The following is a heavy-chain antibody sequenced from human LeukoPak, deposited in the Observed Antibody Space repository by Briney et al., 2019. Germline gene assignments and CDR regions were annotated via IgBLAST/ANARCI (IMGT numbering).Heavy chain of an antibody. CDR1: GFTFSSYA. CDR2: INAGNGNT. Sequence: KTGGFLTLSCTASGFTFSSYAMHWVRQAPGQRLEWMGWINAGNGNTKYSQKFQGRVTITRDTSASTAYMELSSLRSEDTAVYYCAREGGLYDSSGYYYSWGQGTLVTVSS. CDR3: AREGGLYDSSGYYYS. D-gene: IGHD3-22*01. J-gene: IGHJ4*02. V-gene: IGHV1-3*01.